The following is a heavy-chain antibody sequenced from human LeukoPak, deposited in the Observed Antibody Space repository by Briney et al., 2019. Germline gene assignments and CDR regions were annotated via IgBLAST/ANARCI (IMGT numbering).Heavy chain of an antibody. CDR2: IYYSRST. D-gene: IGHD5-18*01. CDR3: ARDIIRGYSYGYRGHGY. J-gene: IGHJ4*02. Sequence: SETLSLTCTVSGGSITTYYWSWIRQPPGKGLEWIGYIYYSRSTMYNPSLKSRVTISVDTSKNQFSLKLSSVTAADTAVYYCARDIIRGYSYGYRGHGYWGQGTLVTVSS. V-gene: IGHV4-59*12. CDR1: GGSITTYY.